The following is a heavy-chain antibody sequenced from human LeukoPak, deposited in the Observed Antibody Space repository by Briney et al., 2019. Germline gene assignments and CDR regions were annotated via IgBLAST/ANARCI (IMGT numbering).Heavy chain of an antibody. CDR2: IRSKAYGGTT. CDR3: TRVVDYYDSSGYYYPYYYYYGMDV. V-gene: IGHV3-49*04. Sequence: PGRSLRLSCTASGFTFCDYAMSWVRQAPGKGLKWVGFIRSKAYGGTTEYAASVKGRFTISRDDSKSIAYLQMNSLKTEDTAVYYCTRVVDYYDSSGYYYPYYYYYGMDVWGQATTVTVSS. J-gene: IGHJ6*02. CDR1: GFTFCDYA. D-gene: IGHD3-22*01.